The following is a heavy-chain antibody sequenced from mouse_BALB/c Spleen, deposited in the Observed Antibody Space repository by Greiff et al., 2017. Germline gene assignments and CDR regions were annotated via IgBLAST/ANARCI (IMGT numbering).Heavy chain of an antibody. Sequence: EVKVVESGGGLVKPGGSLKLSCAASGFAFSSYDMSWVRQTPEKRLEWVAYISSGGGSTYYPDTVKGRFTISRDNAKNTLYLQMSSLKSEDTAMYYCARRRPFAYWGQGTLVTVSA. V-gene: IGHV5-12-1*01. CDR2: ISSGGGST. CDR1: GFAFSSYD. CDR3: ARRRPFAY. J-gene: IGHJ3*01.